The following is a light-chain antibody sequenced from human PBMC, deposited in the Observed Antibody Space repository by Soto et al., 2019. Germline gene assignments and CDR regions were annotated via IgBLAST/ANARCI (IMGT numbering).Light chain of an antibody. CDR2: EVS. Sequence: QSALTQPASVSRSPGPSITISCTGTSSDVGGYNYVSWYQQHPGKATKLIIYEVSNRPSGVSNRFSGSKSCNTASLTISGLQAEDEADYYCSSYTSSSTVVFGGGTKLTVL. J-gene: IGLJ2*01. CDR1: SSDVGGYNY. CDR3: SSYTSSSTVV. V-gene: IGLV2-14*01.